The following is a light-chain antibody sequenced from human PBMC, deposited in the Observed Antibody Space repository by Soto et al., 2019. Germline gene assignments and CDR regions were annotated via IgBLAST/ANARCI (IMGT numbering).Light chain of an antibody. CDR2: DAS. V-gene: IGKV3-15*01. Sequence: DIVLTQSPATLSLSLGESATISCRASQSVSSYLAWYQQKPGQAPRILIYDASNKATVMPARFSGSGSGAEFTLTISGLQSEDFAVYYCQQYNDRPPITFGQGTRLEIK. J-gene: IGKJ5*01. CDR3: QQYNDRPPIT. CDR1: QSVSSY.